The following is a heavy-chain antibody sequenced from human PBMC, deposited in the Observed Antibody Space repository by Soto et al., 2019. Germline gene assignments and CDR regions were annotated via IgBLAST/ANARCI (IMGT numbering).Heavy chain of an antibody. CDR3: VGGQYYFDY. V-gene: IGHV3-30*03. D-gene: IGHD3-10*01. Sequence: QVQLVESGGGVVQPGRSLRLSCAGSGFPFTSYGMHWVREGPDKGLEWVAVISYDGSDKYYADSVKGRFTISRDNSKNMLYLQMSSLRPEDTALYYCVGGQYYFDYRGQGTLVIVSS. CDR2: ISYDGSDK. CDR1: GFPFTSYG. J-gene: IGHJ4*02.